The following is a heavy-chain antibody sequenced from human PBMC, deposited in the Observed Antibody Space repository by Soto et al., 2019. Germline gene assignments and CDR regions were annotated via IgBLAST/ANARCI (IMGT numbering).Heavy chain of an antibody. CDR1: GGSISSYY. D-gene: IGHD3-22*01. J-gene: IGHJ1*01. CDR2: IYYSGST. CDR3: ARLGHVYYYDSSGYREYFQH. V-gene: IGHV4-59*01. Sequence: SETLSLTCTVSGGSISSYYWSWIRQPPGKGLEWIGYIYYSGSTNYNPTLKSRVTISVDTSKNQFSLKLSSVTAADTAVYYCARLGHVYYYDSSGYREYFQHWGQGTLVTVSS.